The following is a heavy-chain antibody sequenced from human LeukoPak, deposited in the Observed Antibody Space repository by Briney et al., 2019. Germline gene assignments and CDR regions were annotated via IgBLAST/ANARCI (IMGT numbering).Heavy chain of an antibody. CDR1: GGSISNYY. CDR3: ARGLSRAVVVLYYFDY. Sequence: SETLSLTCTVSGGSISNYYWTWIRQPPGKGLEWIGYIFYSGSTNYNPSLKSRVTISVDTSENQFSLKLSSVTAADTAVYYCARGLSRAVVVLYYFDYWGQGTLVTVSS. D-gene: IGHD3-22*01. V-gene: IGHV4-59*12. J-gene: IGHJ4*02. CDR2: IFYSGST.